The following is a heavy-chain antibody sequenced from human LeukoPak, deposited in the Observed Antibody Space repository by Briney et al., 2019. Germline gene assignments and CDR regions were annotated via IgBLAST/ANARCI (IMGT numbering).Heavy chain of an antibody. CDR1: GGSVSSGSYY. J-gene: IGHJ4*02. CDR3: ARDSYYYDSSGYYHQIDY. CDR2: IYYSGST. Sequence: SETLSLTCTVSGGSVSSGSYYWSWIRQPPGRGLEWIGYIYYSGSTNYNPSLKSRVTISVDTSKNQFSLKLSSVTAADTAVYYCARDSYYYDSSGYYHQIDYWGQGTLVTVSS. D-gene: IGHD3-22*01. V-gene: IGHV4-61*01.